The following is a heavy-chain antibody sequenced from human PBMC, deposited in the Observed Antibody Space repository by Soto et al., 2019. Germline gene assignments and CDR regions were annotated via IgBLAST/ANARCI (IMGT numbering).Heavy chain of an antibody. CDR2: ISPYNGDT. CDR1: GYTFIKYG. D-gene: IGHD3-16*01. CDR3: AYSGGRRPQHRCSDY. V-gene: IGHV1-18*01. J-gene: IGHJ4*02. Sequence: ASVKVSCKASGYTFIKYGVSWMRQAPGQGLEWLGWISPYNGDTYYAQSLQGRVTVTKDTSTNTAYMELRSLRSDDTAVYYCAYSGGRRPQHRCSDYWGQGTLVTGSS.